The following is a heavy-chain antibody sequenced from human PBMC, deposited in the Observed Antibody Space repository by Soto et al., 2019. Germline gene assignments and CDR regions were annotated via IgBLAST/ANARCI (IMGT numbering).Heavy chain of an antibody. CDR1: GFTFSSYA. J-gene: IGHJ4*02. CDR2: ISGSDGST. D-gene: IGHD6-13*01. CDR3: ARRSSSWYSDY. V-gene: IGHV3-23*01. Sequence: EVQLLESGGGLVQPGGSLRLSCAASGFTFSSYAMNWVRQAPGKGLEWVSVISGSDGSTYYADSVKGRFTISRDNSKNTLNLQMNSIRAEDTAVYYCARRSSSWYSDYWGQGTLVTVSS.